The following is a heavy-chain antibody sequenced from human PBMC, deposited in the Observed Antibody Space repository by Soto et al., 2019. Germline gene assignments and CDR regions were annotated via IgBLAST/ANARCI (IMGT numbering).Heavy chain of an antibody. J-gene: IGHJ4*02. CDR1: GGTFSSYT. CDR3: ASSRDGYKHLEY. Sequence: SVKVSCKASGGTFSSYTISWVRQAPGQGLEWMGRIIPILGIANYAQKFQGRVTITADKSTSTAYMELSSLRSEDTAVYYCASSRDGYKHLEYWGQGTLVTVSS. D-gene: IGHD5-12*01. V-gene: IGHV1-69*02. CDR2: IIPILGIA.